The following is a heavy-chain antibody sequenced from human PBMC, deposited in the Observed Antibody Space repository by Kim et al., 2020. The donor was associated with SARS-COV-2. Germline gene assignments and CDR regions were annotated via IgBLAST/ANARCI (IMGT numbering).Heavy chain of an antibody. V-gene: IGHV3-43*02. CDR3: ATSRYDFWSGSPYGMDV. CDR2: ISGDGGST. D-gene: IGHD3-3*01. CDR1: GFTFDDYA. J-gene: IGHJ6*02. Sequence: GGSLRLSCAASGFTFDDYAMHWVRQAPGKGLEWVSLISGDGGSTYYADSVKGRFTISRDNSKNSLYLQMNSLRTEDTALYYCATSRYDFWSGSPYGMDVWGQGTTVTVSS.